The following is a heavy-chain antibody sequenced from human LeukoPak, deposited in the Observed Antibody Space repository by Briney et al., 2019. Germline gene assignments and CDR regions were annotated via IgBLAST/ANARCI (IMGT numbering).Heavy chain of an antibody. D-gene: IGHD1-26*01. J-gene: IGHJ4*02. CDR1: GYTFTSYA. CDR2: INAGNGNT. Sequence: GASVKVSCKASGYTFTSYAMHWVRQAPGQRLEGMGWINAGNGNTKYSQKFQGRVTITRDTSASTAYMELSSLRSEDTAVYYCAREGDSGSYYFDYWGQGTLVTVSS. CDR3: AREGDSGSYYFDY. V-gene: IGHV1-3*01.